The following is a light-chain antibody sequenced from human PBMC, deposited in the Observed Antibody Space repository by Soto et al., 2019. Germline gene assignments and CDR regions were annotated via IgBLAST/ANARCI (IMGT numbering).Light chain of an antibody. CDR3: SSYTSSSTSLV. V-gene: IGLV2-14*01. Sequence: QSALTQPASVSGSPGQSITISCTGTSSDVGGYNYVSWYQQHPGKAPKLMIYEVSNRPSGVSNRFSGSKSGNTASLTISGLQAEDEADYYCSSYTSSSTSLVFGGGTKLTDL. CDR1: SSDVGGYNY. CDR2: EVS. J-gene: IGLJ3*02.